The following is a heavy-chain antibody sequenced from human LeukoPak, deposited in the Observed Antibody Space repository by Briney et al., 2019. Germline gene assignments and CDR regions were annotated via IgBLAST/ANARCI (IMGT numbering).Heavy chain of an antibody. CDR3: ARDHYDYGMDV. J-gene: IGHJ6*02. CDR1: GFTFSSYA. D-gene: IGHD3-3*01. Sequence: GGSLRLSCAASGFTFSSYAMHWVRQAPGKGLEWVANIKQDGSEKYYVDSVKGRFTISRDNAKNSLYLQMNSLRAEDTAVYYCARDHYDYGMDVWGQGTTVTVSS. CDR2: IKQDGSEK. V-gene: IGHV3-7*03.